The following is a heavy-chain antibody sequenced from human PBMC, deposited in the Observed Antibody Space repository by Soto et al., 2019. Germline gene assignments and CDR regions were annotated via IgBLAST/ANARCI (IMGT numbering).Heavy chain of an antibody. CDR2: TRSNGEYT. CDR3: AKESMSVAVSASRVYGMDV. CDR1: GFTFSNYA. V-gene: IGHV3-23*04. D-gene: IGHD6-6*01. J-gene: IGHJ6*02. Sequence: DVQVVESGGGLVQRGGSLRLTCAGSGFTFSNYAMTWVRQAPGKGLEWVSTTRSNGEYTYYADSVKGRFTVSRDNSKNALFLEMSSLRAEDTGVYYCAKESMSVAVSASRVYGMDVWGQGTTVTVSS.